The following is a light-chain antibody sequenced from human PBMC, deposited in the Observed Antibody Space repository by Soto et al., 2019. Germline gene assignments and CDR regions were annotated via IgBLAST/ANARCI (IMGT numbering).Light chain of an antibody. V-gene: IGLV1-47*01. J-gene: IGLJ2*01. CDR1: SSNIGSNY. CDR2: KNN. CDR3: AVWDESLSGTEV. Sequence: QSVLTQPPSASGTPGQRVTISCSGSSSNIGSNYVYWYQQVPGTTPKLLIYKNNQRPSGVPDRFSGSKSGTSASLAISGLRSDDEADYYCAVWDESLSGTEVFGGGTKLTVL.